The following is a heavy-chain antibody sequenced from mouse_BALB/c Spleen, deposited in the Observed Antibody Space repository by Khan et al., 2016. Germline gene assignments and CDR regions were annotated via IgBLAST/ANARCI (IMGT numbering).Heavy chain of an antibody. J-gene: IGHJ3*01. CDR1: GYTFTNFG. Sequence: QIQLVQSGPELKKPGETVKISCKASGYTFTNFGMAWVKQAPGQGLKWMGWINTYTGEPTFADDFKGRFAFSLETSANTAYLQLNNLNNEDTATYFCARWAYYRYDGLAYWGQGTLVTVSA. V-gene: IGHV9-3-1*01. CDR3: ARWAYYRYDGLAY. D-gene: IGHD2-14*01. CDR2: INTYTGEP.